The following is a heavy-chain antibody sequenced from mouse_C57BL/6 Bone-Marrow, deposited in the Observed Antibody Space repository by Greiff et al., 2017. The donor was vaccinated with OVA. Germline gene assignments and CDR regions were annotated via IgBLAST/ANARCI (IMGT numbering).Heavy chain of an antibody. J-gene: IGHJ4*01. D-gene: IGHD2-2*01. Sequence: VQLQQSGPELVKPGASVKIPCKASGYTFTDYNMDWVKQSPGKSLEWIGDINPNNGGTIYNQKFKGKATLTVDKSSSTAYMERRSLTSEVTAVYYCARGVLWLRHYAMDDSGQGTSVTVSS. V-gene: IGHV1-18*01. CDR2: INPNNGGT. CDR1: GYTFTDYN. CDR3: ARGVLWLRHYAMDD.